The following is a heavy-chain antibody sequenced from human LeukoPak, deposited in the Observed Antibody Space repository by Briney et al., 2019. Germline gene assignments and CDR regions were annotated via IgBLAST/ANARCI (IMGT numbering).Heavy chain of an antibody. CDR3: AKAIDRRGYYLGY. V-gene: IGHV3-9*01. CDR1: GFTFDDYA. D-gene: IGHD3-22*01. J-gene: IGHJ4*02. CDR2: ISGNSGSR. Sequence: GGSLRLSCAASGFTFDDYAMHWVRQAPGKGLEWVSGISGNSGSRVYANSVRGRFTISRDNAQNYLYLQMNSLRAEDTALYYCAKAIDRRGYYLGYWGQGTLVTVSS.